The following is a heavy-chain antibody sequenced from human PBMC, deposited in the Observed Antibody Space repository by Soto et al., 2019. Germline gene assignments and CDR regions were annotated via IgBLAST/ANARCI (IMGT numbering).Heavy chain of an antibody. CDR3: ARVGGYFDY. J-gene: IGHJ4*02. V-gene: IGHV3-74*01. Sequence: EVQLVEFGGGLAQPGGSLRLSCAASGFTFSSYWMYWVRQAPGEGLVWVSRINSDGSSTTYADSVKGRFTVSRDNGEYTLYLNMNSLRVEDTAVYYWARVGGYFDYWGQGILVTVSS. CDR1: GFTFSSYW. CDR2: INSDGSST. D-gene: IGHD3-10*01.